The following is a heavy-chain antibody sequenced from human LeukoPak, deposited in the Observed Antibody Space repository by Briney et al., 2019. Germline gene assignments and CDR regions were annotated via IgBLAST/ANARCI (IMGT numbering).Heavy chain of an antibody. CDR2: IYYNGMT. D-gene: IGHD3-10*01. V-gene: IGHV4-39*01. CDR1: GGSISSYY. J-gene: IGHJ4*02. CDR3: ARQVRGVYFDF. Sequence: SETLSLTCTVSGGSISSYYWGWIRQPPGKGLEWIGSIYYNGMTYYKPSLRGLVTISVDTSKNQFSLKVSSVTAADTAVFYCARQVRGVYFDFWGQGTLVTVPS.